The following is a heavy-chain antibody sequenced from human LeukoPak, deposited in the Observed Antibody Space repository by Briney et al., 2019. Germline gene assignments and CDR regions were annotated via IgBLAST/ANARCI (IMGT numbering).Heavy chain of an antibody. J-gene: IGHJ6*03. V-gene: IGHV4-61*03. D-gene: IGHD4-11*01. CDR3: ARGRVSSSTYYSTYYYYFYMDV. CDR1: GGSISSNSYY. Sequence: SETLSLTCAVSGGSISSNSYYWGWIRQPPGKGLEWIGYIDHTGTTSYNPSLNSRVTISRDTSKNHFSLDLTSVTAADTAVYFCARGRVSSSTYYSTYYYYFYMDVWGKGTTVIVSS. CDR2: IDHTGTT.